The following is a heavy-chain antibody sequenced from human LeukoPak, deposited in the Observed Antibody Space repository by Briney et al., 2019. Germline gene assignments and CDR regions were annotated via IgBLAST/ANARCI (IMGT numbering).Heavy chain of an antibody. CDR3: AREYSSSWGLNYYYMDA. CDR1: GGSISSYY. J-gene: IGHJ6*03. V-gene: IGHV4-59*01. CDR2: IYHSGST. D-gene: IGHD6-13*01. Sequence: PSETLSLTCTVSGGSISSYYWTWIRQPPGKRLEWIGSIYHSGSTNYNPSLKSRVTILIDTSKAQFSLKVRSVTAADTAVYYCAREYSSSWGLNYYYMDAWGKGTTVTVSS.